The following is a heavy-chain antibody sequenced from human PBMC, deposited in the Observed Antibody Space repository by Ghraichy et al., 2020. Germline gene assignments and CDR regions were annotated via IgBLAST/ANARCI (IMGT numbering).Heavy chain of an antibody. CDR2: IYYSGST. CDR3: GLGRPGTTDPFDY. CDR1: GGSISSSSYY. D-gene: IGHD1-7*01. J-gene: IGHJ4*02. V-gene: IGHV4-39*01. Sequence: SQTRSLTCTVSGGSISSSSYYWGWIRQPPGKGLEWIGSIYYSGSTYYNPSLKSRVTISVDTSKNQFSLKLSSVTAADTAVYYCGLGRPGTTDPFDYWGQGTLVTVSS.